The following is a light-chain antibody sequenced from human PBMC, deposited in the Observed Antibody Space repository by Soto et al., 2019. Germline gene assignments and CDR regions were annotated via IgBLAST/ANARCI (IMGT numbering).Light chain of an antibody. CDR1: QSISSW. CDR3: QQYNSYPWT. Sequence: DIQMTQSPSTLSASVGDRFTITCRASQSISSWLAWYQQKPGKAPKLLIYKASSLETGVPSRFGGGGSGTEFTLTISSLQPDDFATYYCQQYNSYPWTFGQGNKVDIK. V-gene: IGKV1-5*03. J-gene: IGKJ1*01. CDR2: KAS.